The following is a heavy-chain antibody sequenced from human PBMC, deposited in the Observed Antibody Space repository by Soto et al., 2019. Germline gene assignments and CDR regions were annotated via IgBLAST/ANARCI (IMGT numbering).Heavy chain of an antibody. J-gene: IGHJ3*02. CDR1: GFTFSSYA. CDR2: ISGSGGST. Sequence: PGGSLRLSCAASGFTFSSYAMSWVRQAPGKGLEWVSAISGSGGSTYYADSVKGRFTISRDNSKNTLYLQMNSLRAEDTAVYYCAKDPYSSGWYGGAFDIWGQGTMVTVSS. V-gene: IGHV3-23*01. CDR3: AKDPYSSGWYGGAFDI. D-gene: IGHD6-19*01.